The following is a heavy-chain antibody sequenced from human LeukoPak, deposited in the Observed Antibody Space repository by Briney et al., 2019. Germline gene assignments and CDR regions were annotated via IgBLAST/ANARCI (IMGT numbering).Heavy chain of an antibody. J-gene: IGHJ3*02. Sequence: GGSLRLSCAASGFTVSTNYMSWVRQAPGKGLEWVSVISGSGGSTYYADSVKGRFTISRDNSKNTLYLQMNSLRAEDTAVYYCAKGRTYDFWSGDDAFDIWGQGTMVTVSS. V-gene: IGHV3-23*01. D-gene: IGHD3-3*01. CDR1: GFTVSTNY. CDR2: ISGSGGST. CDR3: AKGRTYDFWSGDDAFDI.